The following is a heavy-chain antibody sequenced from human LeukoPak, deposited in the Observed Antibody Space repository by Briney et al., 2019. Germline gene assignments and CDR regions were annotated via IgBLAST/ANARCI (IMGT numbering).Heavy chain of an antibody. CDR1: GYTFTGYY. V-gene: IGHV1-2*04. CDR3: ARAPGIAAAGPTGDAFDI. Sequence: ASVKVSCKASGYTFTGYYMHWVRQAPGQGLEWMGWINPNSGGTNYAQKFQGWVTKTRDTSISTAYMELSRLRSDDTAVYYCARAPGIAAAGPTGDAFDIWGQGTMVTVSS. J-gene: IGHJ3*02. D-gene: IGHD6-13*01. CDR2: INPNSGGT.